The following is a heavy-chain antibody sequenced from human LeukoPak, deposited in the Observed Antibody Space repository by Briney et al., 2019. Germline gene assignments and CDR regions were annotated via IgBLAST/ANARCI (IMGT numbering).Heavy chain of an antibody. V-gene: IGHV3-21*04. J-gene: IGHJ5*02. CDR2: ISSSSSYI. D-gene: IGHD5-18*01. CDR1: GFTFDDYG. CDR3: AKLRGYSYGYGDNWFDP. Sequence: GGSLRLSCAASGFTFDDYGMSWVRHAPGKGLEWVSSISSSSSYIYYVDSVKGRFTISRDNAKNSLYLQMNSLRAEDTAVYYCAKLRGYSYGYGDNWFDPWGQGTLVTVSS.